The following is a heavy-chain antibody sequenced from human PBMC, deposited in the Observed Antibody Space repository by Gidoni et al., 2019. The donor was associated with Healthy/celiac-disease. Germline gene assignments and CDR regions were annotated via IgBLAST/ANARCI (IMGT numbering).Heavy chain of an antibody. CDR2: IKQDGREK. J-gene: IGHJ4*02. Sequence: EVQLVESGGGLVQPGGSLRLSCAASGFTFSSSWMSWVRQAPGKGLEWVANIKQDGREKYYVDSVKGRFTISRDNAKNALYLQMNSLRAEDTAVYYCARGIGPTVVTPRLFDYWGQGTLVTVSS. V-gene: IGHV3-7*01. CDR3: ARGIGPTVVTPRLFDY. CDR1: GFTFSSSW. D-gene: IGHD4-17*01.